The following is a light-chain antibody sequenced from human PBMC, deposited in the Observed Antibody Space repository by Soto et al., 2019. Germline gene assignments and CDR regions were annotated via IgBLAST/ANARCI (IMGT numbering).Light chain of an antibody. CDR2: DAS. J-gene: IGKJ5*01. Sequence: IVLTQSPPTLSLSPWEREKIYCRASQSVSSYLAWYQQKPGQAPRLLIYDASNRATGIPARFSGSGSGTDFTLTISSLEPEDFAVYYCQQRSNWPFTFGQGTRLEIK. V-gene: IGKV3-11*01. CDR3: QQRSNWPFT. CDR1: QSVSSY.